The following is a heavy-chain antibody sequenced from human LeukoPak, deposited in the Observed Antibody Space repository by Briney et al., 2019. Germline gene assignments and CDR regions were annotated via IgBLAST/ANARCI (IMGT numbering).Heavy chain of an antibody. CDR1: GDSFSSVTDY. J-gene: IGHJ6*03. D-gene: IGHD1-14*01. CDR3: ARAVRDGMDYYYYYYMDV. CDR2: GDYSGGT. Sequence: PSETLSLTCTVSGDSFSSVTDYWAWIRQPPGKGLEWIASGDYSGGTYYNPSLESRVAISADTSKNQFSLKLSSVTAADTAVYYCARAVRDGMDYYYYYYMDVWGKGTTVTVSS. V-gene: IGHV4-39*07.